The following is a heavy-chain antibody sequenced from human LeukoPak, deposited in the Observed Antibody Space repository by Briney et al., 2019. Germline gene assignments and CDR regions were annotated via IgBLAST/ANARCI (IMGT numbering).Heavy chain of an antibody. CDR3: AGLVGRYSSGLYYYYFDY. CDR2: MYLSGTT. Sequence: SGTLSLTCTVSGDSINSLDLWSWVRQPPGKGLEWIGEMYLSGTTHSNPSVKSRVSISIDKSKNQFFLNLSSVTAADTAVYYCAGLVGRYSSGLYYYYFDYWGQGTLVTVSS. J-gene: IGHJ4*02. D-gene: IGHD3-22*01. CDR1: GDSINSLDL. V-gene: IGHV4-4*02.